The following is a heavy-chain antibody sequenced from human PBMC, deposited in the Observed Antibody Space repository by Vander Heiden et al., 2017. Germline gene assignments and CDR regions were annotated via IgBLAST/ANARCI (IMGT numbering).Heavy chain of an antibody. CDR3: ARGSGGSYPYYFDY. V-gene: IGHV4-34*01. Sequence: QVQLQQWGAGLLKPSETLSLTCAVYGGSFSGYYWSWIRQPPGKGLEWIGEINHSGSTNYNPSLKSRVTISVDTSKNQFSLKLSSVTAADTAVYYCARGSGGSYPYYFDYWGQGTLVTVSS. CDR2: INHSGST. D-gene: IGHD1-26*01. J-gene: IGHJ4*02. CDR1: GGSFSGYY.